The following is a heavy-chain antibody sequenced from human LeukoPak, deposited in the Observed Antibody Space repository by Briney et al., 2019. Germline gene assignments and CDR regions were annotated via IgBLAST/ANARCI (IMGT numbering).Heavy chain of an antibody. D-gene: IGHD6-13*01. CDR2: INWNGGST. J-gene: IGHJ4*02. Sequence: GGSLRLSCAASGFTFDDYGMSWVRQAPGKGLEWVSGINWNGGSTGYADSVKGRFTISRDNAKNSLYLQMNSLRAEDTAVYYCAKVYSSSWYDAWIDYWGQGTLVTVSS. CDR1: GFTFDDYG. V-gene: IGHV3-20*04. CDR3: AKVYSSSWYDAWIDY.